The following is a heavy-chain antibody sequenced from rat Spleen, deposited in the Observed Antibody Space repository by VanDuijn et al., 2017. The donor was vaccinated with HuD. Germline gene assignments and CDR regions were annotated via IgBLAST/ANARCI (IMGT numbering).Heavy chain of an antibody. D-gene: IGHD1-11*01. Sequence: EVQLVESGGGLVQPGRSLKLSCAASGFTFSNFDMAWVRQAPTKGLEWVTSISYGDSSGHSSTYYRDSVKGRFTISRDNAKSTLSLQMDSLRSEDTATYYCTRGEEAIGGYWGQGVMVTVSS. V-gene: IGHV5-27*01. CDR2: ISYGDSSGHSST. J-gene: IGHJ2*01. CDR1: GFTFSNFD. CDR3: TRGEEAIGGY.